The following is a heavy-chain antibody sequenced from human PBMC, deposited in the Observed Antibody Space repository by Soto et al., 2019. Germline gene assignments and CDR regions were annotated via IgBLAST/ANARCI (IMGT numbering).Heavy chain of an antibody. V-gene: IGHV1-3*01. D-gene: IGHD1-1*01. CDR2: INAGNGNT. CDR3: AREAWNQPYYFDY. Sequence: QVQLVQSGAEVKKPGASVKVSCKASGYTFTIYAIHWVRQAPGQRLEWMGWINAGNGNTKYSQEFQGRVTVTRDTSANIGFMELSSLRSEDTAVYFCAREAWNQPYYFDYWGQGTLVTVSS. J-gene: IGHJ4*02. CDR1: GYTFTIYA.